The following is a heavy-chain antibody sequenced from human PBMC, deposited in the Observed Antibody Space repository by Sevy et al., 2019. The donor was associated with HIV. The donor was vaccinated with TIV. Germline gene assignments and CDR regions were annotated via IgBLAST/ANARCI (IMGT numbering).Heavy chain of an antibody. V-gene: IGHV4-39*01. J-gene: IGHJ6*03. CDR2: ITDSGST. CDR3: ARLRGGYGNGWFYYYMDV. Sequence: SETLSLTCSVTGGSIRRGDYFWGWIRQSPGKGLEWIGSITDSGSTYYNPSLKSRVTISVDTAKNQFSLKLSSVTAADTAVHYCARLRGGYGNGWFYYYMDVWGKGTTVTVSS. CDR1: GGSIRRGDYF. D-gene: IGHD3-10*01.